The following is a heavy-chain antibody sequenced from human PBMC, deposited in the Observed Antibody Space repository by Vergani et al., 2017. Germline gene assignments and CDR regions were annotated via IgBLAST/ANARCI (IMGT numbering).Heavy chain of an antibody. CDR1: GGSISSYY. J-gene: IGHJ4*02. D-gene: IGHD6-6*01. V-gene: IGHV4-59*01. Sequence: QVQLQESGPGLVKPSETLSLTCTVSGGSISSYYWSWIRQPPGKGLEWIGYIYYSGSTNYNPSLKSRVTISVDTSKNQFSLKLSSVTAADTAVYYCARFSYSSSSTFDDWGQGTLVTVSS. CDR2: IYYSGST. CDR3: ARFSYSSSSTFDD.